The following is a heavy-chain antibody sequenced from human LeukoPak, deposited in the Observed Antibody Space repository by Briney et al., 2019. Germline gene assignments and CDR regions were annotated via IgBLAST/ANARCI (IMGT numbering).Heavy chain of an antibody. CDR3: ACRKSTTYDILTGYSQENPFDY. Sequence: PETLSLTCAVSGGSISSSNWWSWVRQPPGKGLEWIGEIYHSGSTNYNPSLKSRVTISVDKSKNQFSLKLSSVTAADTAVYYCACRKSTTYDILTGYSQENPFDYWGQGTLVTVSS. CDR1: GGSISSSNW. J-gene: IGHJ4*02. D-gene: IGHD3-9*01. CDR2: IYHSGST. V-gene: IGHV4-4*03.